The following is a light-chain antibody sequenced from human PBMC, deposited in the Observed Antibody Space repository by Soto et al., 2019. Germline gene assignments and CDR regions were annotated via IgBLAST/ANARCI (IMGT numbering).Light chain of an antibody. Sequence: DVVMTQSPLSLPVTLGQPASISCRSSQSLEYSDANTYLNWFQQRPGQSPRRLIYKVSTRDSGVPDRFSGSGSGTDFTLKISRVEAEDVGLYYCMQATHWPRTFGQGTKVEIK. CDR2: KVS. J-gene: IGKJ1*01. CDR3: MQATHWPRT. V-gene: IGKV2-30*01. CDR1: QSLEYSDANTY.